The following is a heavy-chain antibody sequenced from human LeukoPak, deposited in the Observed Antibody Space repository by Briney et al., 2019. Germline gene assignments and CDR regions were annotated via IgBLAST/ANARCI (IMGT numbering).Heavy chain of an antibody. Sequence: ASVKVSCKASGYTFTGYYMHWVRQAPGQGLEWMGWINPNSGGTNYAQKFQGRVTITRNTSISTAYMELSSLRSEDTAVYYCARTKNFDYWGQGTLVTVSS. CDR3: ARTKNFDY. V-gene: IGHV1-2*02. J-gene: IGHJ4*02. CDR2: INPNSGGT. CDR1: GYTFTGYY.